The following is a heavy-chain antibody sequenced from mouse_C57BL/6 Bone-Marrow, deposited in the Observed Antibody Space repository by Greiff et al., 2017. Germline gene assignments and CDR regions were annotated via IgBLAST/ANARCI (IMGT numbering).Heavy chain of an antibody. CDR3: AREGVTTVVAYHWYFDV. J-gene: IGHJ1*03. CDR2: INPNYGTT. Sequence: EVQLQQSGPELVKPGASVKISCKASGYSFTDYNMNWVKQSNGKSLEWIGVINPNYGTTSYNQKFKGKATLTVDQSSSTAYMQLNSLTSEDSAVYYCAREGVTTVVAYHWYFDVWGTGTTVTVSS. D-gene: IGHD1-1*01. V-gene: IGHV1-39*01. CDR1: GYSFTDYN.